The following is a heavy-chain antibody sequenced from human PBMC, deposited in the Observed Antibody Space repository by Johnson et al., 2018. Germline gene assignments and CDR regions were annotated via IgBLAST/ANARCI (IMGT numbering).Heavy chain of an antibody. D-gene: IGHD4-11*01. CDR2: ISGSGDST. Sequence: EVQLLESGGGLVQPGGSLRLSCTASGFTFGNYAMSWVRQAPGKGLEWVSTISGSGDSTYYADSVKGRFTISRDNSKNTLYLQMDSLRADDPAVYYWAKDLRVNRYYYYYMDVWGKGTTVTVSS. J-gene: IGHJ6*03. CDR1: GFTFGNYA. V-gene: IGHV3-23*01. CDR3: AKDLRVNRYYYYYMDV.